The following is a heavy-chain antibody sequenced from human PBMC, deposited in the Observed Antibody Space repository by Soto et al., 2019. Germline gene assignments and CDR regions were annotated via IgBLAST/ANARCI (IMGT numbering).Heavy chain of an antibody. CDR2: ISPYNGNT. CDR1: CYTFTSYG. CDR3: SRYPNYDRSGLLDY. V-gene: IGHV1-18*01. J-gene: IGHJ4*02. Sequence: GASGKVSCQASCYTFTSYGISLVRQAPGQGLEWMGWISPYNGNTNYAQKLQGRVTMATDTSTSTAYMELRSLRSDDTAVYYCSRYPNYDRSGLLDYWGQGTLVTLSS. D-gene: IGHD4-4*01.